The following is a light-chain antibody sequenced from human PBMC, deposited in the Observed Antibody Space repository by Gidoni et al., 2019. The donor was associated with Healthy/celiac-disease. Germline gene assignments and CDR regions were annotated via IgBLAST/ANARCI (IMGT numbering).Light chain of an antibody. CDR3: QQRSNWVT. Sequence: EIVLTQPPATLSLSPGERATLSCRASQSVSSYLAWYQQKPGQAPRLLIYDASNRATGIPARFSCSGSGTDFTLTISSLEPEDFAVYYCQQRSNWVTFGGGTKVEIK. J-gene: IGKJ4*01. CDR2: DAS. CDR1: QSVSSY. V-gene: IGKV3-11*01.